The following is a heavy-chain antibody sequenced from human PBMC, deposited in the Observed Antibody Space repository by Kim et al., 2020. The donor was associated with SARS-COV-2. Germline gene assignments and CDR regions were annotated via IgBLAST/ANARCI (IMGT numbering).Heavy chain of an antibody. J-gene: IGHJ4*02. CDR2: ISGSGGST. CDR3: AKDGYSGSYWDFDY. D-gene: IGHD1-26*01. V-gene: IGHV3-23*01. CDR1: GFTFSSYA. Sequence: GFTFSSYAMGWVRQAPGKGLEWVSAISGSGGSTYYADSVKGRFTISRDNSKNTLYLQMNSLRAEDTAVYYCAKDGYSGSYWDFDYWGQGTLAT.